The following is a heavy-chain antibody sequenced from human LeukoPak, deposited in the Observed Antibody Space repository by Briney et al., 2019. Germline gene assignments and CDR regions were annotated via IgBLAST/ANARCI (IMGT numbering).Heavy chain of an antibody. V-gene: IGHV1-69*13. D-gene: IGHD1-26*01. CDR2: IIPIFGTA. Sequence: ASVKVSCKASGGTFSSYAISWERQAPGQGLEWMGGIIPIFGTANYAQKFQGRVSITADESTSTAYMELSSLRPEDTAVYYCARDGGGSYYIFDYWGQGTLVTVSS. J-gene: IGHJ4*02. CDR1: GGTFSSYA. CDR3: ARDGGGSYYIFDY.